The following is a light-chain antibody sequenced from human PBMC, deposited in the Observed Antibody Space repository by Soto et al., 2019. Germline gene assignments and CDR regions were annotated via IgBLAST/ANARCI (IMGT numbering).Light chain of an antibody. V-gene: IGKV3-15*01. CDR3: QQYNKWPLT. J-gene: IGKJ4*01. CDR1: QSVSSN. CDR2: GTS. Sequence: EIVMTQSPATLSESPGERATLSCRASQSVSSNLAWYQQKRGQAPRLLIYGTSTRATGIPARFSDSGSGTECTLTISSLQSEDFAGYYCQQYNKWPLTFGGGTKVEIK.